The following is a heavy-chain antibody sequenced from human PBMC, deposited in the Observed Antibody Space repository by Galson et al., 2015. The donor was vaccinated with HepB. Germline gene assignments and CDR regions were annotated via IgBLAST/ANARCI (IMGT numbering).Heavy chain of an antibody. D-gene: IGHD2/OR15-2a*01. J-gene: IGHJ4*02. V-gene: IGHV3-30*04. CDR2: ISDDGAYK. CDR3: ARRRYSNSGPLEY. Sequence: SLRLSCAASGFTLTNHAMHWVRQAPGKGLEWLTLISDDGAYKYYADSVKGRFIISRDTSKNTLFLQMNNLRPEDTANYYCARRRYSNSGPLEYWGQGTLVTVSS. CDR1: GFTLTNHA.